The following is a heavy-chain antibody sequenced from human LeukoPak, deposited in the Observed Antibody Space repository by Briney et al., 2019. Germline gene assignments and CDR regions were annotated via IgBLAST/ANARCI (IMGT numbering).Heavy chain of an antibody. CDR3: ARDPIRGKDAFDI. D-gene: IGHD3-10*01. Sequence: SETLSLTCTVSGGSISNYYWSWIRQPPGKGLEWIGYIYYSGSTNYNPSLKSRVTISVDTSKNQFSLKLSSVTAADTAVYYCARDPIRGKDAFDIWGQGTQVTVPS. J-gene: IGHJ3*02. CDR1: GGSISNYY. CDR2: IYYSGST. V-gene: IGHV4-59*01.